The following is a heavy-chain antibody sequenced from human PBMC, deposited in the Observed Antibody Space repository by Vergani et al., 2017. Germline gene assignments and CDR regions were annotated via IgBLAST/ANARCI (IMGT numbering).Heavy chain of an antibody. J-gene: IGHJ4*02. CDR3: ARSYGDYLVTLDY. D-gene: IGHD4-17*01. Sequence: QVQLQESGPGLVKPSQTLSLTCTFSGGSISSGDYYWSWIRQPPGKGLEWIGYIYYSGSTYYNPSLKSRVTISVNTSKNQFPLKLSSVTAAETAVYYWARSYGDYLVTLDYWGQGTLVTVSS. CDR1: GGSISSGDYY. CDR2: IYYSGST. V-gene: IGHV4-30-4*08.